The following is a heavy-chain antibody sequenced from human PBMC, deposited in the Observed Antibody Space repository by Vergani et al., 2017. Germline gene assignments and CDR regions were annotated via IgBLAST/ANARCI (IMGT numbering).Heavy chain of an antibody. J-gene: IGHJ4*02. CDR3: ARETRDTPSSLDY. CDR2: TWYEGNNN. D-gene: IGHD5-24*01. Sequence: QVQLVESGGGVVQPGRSLRLSCTPSSFKLGDYGMHWVRQAPGRGLEWVSMTWYEGNNNYYADSVKGRFTISKDISKNTLYLKMTSLRGDDTAVYYCARETRDTPSSLDYWGQGTLVTVSS. CDR1: SFKLGDYG. V-gene: IGHV3-33*01.